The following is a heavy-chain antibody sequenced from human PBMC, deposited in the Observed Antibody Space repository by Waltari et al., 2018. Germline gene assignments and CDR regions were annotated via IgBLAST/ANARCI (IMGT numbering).Heavy chain of an antibody. D-gene: IGHD2-2*01. V-gene: IGHV3-23*03. CDR1: GFTFSSYA. CDR2: IYSGGST. Sequence: GLVQPGGSLRLSCAASGFTFSSYAMSWVRQAPGKGLEWVSVIYSGGSTYYADSVKGRFTISRDNSKNTLYLQMNSLRAEDTAVYYCAKSAVDTSCYSFDYWGQGTLVTVSS. J-gene: IGHJ4*02. CDR3: AKSAVDTSCYSFDY.